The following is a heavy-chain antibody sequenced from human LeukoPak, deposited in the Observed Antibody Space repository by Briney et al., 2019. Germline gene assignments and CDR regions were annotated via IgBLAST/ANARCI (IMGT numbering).Heavy chain of an antibody. V-gene: IGHV4-59*12. J-gene: IGHJ4*02. CDR1: GGSISSYY. D-gene: IGHD2-21*02. Sequence: PSETLSLTCTVSGGSISSYYWSWIRQPPGKGLEWIGYIYYSGSTNYNPSLKSRVTISVDTSKNQFSLKLSSATAADTAVYYCARDNVVVTAIPFDYWGQGTLVTVSS. CDR3: ARDNVVVTAIPFDY. CDR2: IYYSGST.